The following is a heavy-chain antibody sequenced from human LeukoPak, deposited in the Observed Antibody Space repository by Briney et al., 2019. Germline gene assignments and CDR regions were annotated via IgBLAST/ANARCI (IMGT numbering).Heavy chain of an antibody. CDR2: ISGSGGST. CDR1: GFTFSSYA. CDR3: AKGVEMATIEYFQH. Sequence: GGSLRLSCAASGFTFSSYAMSWARQAPGKGLEWVSAISGSGGSTYYADSVKGRFTISRDNSKNTLYLQMNSLRAEDTAVYYCAKGVEMATIEYFQHWGQGTLVTVSS. D-gene: IGHD5-24*01. V-gene: IGHV3-23*01. J-gene: IGHJ1*01.